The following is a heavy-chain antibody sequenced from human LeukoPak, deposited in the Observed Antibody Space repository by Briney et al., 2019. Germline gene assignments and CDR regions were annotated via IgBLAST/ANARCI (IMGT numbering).Heavy chain of an antibody. V-gene: IGHV3-49*04. J-gene: IGHJ4*02. Sequence: PGRSLRLSCTASGFTFGDYAMSWVRQAPGKGLEWVGFIRSKAYGGTTEYAASVKGRFTISRDDSKSIAHLQMNSLKTEDTAVYYCTRPRDGYNFLDYWGQGTLVTVSS. CDR1: GFTFGDYA. D-gene: IGHD5-24*01. CDR2: IRSKAYGGTT. CDR3: TRPRDGYNFLDY.